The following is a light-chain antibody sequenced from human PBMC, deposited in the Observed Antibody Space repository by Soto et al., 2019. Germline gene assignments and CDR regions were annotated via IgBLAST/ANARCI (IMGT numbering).Light chain of an antibody. CDR3: QQYNNWPPWS. Sequence: EIVMTQSPATLSVSPGERATLSCRASQSVSTSLAWYQQKPGRAPRLLIYGASTRATSIPARFIGSGSGTEFTLTISSLQSEDFAVYYCQQYNNWPPWSFGQGTKVEI. J-gene: IGKJ1*01. V-gene: IGKV3-15*01. CDR2: GAS. CDR1: QSVSTS.